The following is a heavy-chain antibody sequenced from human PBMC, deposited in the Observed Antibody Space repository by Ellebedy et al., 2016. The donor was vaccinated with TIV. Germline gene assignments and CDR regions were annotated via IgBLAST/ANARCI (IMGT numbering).Heavy chain of an antibody. CDR1: RFTFSNYY. Sequence: GESLKISCAASRFTFSNYYMNWIRQAPGKGLEWISYINSGGTIIYYADSVKGRFTISRDNAKNSLYLQMHSLRAEDTAVYYCARPPAAVAGQDYWGQGTLVTVSS. D-gene: IGHD6-19*01. V-gene: IGHV3-11*01. CDR3: ARPPAAVAGQDY. J-gene: IGHJ4*02. CDR2: INSGGTII.